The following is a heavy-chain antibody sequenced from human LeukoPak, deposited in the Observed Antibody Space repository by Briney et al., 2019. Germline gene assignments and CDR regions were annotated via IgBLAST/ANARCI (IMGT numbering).Heavy chain of an antibody. CDR1: GGSFSGYY. CDR2: INHAGST. Sequence: SETLSLTCAVYGGSFSGYYWSWIRQPPGKGLEWIGEINHAGSTNYNPSLMSRVTISVDMSKNQLSLKLSSVTAADTAVYRCARHKLGSPFDAFDIWGQGTMVTVSS. CDR3: ARHKLGSPFDAFDI. D-gene: IGHD1-26*01. V-gene: IGHV4-34*01. J-gene: IGHJ3*02.